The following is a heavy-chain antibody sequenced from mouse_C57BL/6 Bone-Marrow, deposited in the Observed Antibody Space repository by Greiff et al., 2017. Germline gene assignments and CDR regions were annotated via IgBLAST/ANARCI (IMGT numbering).Heavy chain of an antibody. CDR2: IDPSDSYT. CDR3: ARSGGNRGGAMDY. CDR1: GYTFTSYW. V-gene: IGHV1-59*01. J-gene: IGHJ4*01. Sequence: VQLQQSGAELVRPGTSVKLSCKASGYTFTSYWMHWVKQRPGQGLEWIGVIDPSDSYTNYNQKFKGKATLTVDTSSSTAYMQLSSLTSEDSAVYYCARSGGNRGGAMDYWGQGTSVTVSS. D-gene: IGHD2-1*01.